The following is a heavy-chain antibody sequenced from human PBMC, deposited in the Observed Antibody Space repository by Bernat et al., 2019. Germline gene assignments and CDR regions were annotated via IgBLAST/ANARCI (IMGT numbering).Heavy chain of an antibody. CDR2: ISYDGSNK. V-gene: IGHV3-30-3*01. Sequence: QVQLVESGGGVAQPGRSLRLSCAASGFTFSSYAMHWVRQAPGKGLEWVAVISYDGSNKYYADSVKGRFTISRDNSKNTLYLQMNSLRAEDTAVYYCARPSDYYDSSGPLGCGMDVWGQGTTVTVSS. CDR1: GFTFSSYA. J-gene: IGHJ6*02. D-gene: IGHD3-22*01. CDR3: ARPSDYYDSSGPLGCGMDV.